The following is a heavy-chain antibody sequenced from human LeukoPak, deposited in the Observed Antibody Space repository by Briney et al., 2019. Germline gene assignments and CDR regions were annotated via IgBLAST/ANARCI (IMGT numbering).Heavy chain of an antibody. CDR3: ARENENYYDSSGYYSSSNWFDP. D-gene: IGHD3-22*01. CDR1: RFTLSNYW. CDR2: INHSGST. J-gene: IGHJ5*02. V-gene: IGHV4-34*01. Sequence: GSLRLSCAASRFTLSNYWMSWVRQAPGKGLEWIGEINHSGSTNYNPSLKSRVTISVDTSKNQFSLKLSSVTAADTAVYYCARENENYYDSSGYYSSSNWFDPWGQGTLVTVSS.